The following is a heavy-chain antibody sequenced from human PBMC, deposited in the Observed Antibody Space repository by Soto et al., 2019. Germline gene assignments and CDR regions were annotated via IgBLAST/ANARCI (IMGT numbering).Heavy chain of an antibody. Sequence: SETLSLTCTVSGGSISSYYWSWIRQPPGKGLEWIGYIYYSGSTNYNPSLKSRVTISVDTSKNQFSLKLSSVTAADTAVYYCARDDHMGDYYYGMDVWGQGTAVTVSS. CDR3: ARDDHMGDYYYGMDV. J-gene: IGHJ6*02. V-gene: IGHV4-59*01. CDR1: GGSISSYY. CDR2: IYYSGST.